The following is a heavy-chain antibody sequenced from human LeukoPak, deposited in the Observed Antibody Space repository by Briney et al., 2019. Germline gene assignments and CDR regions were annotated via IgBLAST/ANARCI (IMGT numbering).Heavy chain of an antibody. CDR1: GYIFNNYA. CDR2: ISGSGST. V-gene: IGHV3-23*01. J-gene: IGHJ4*02. D-gene: IGHD2-2*01. CDR3: VKGGQDCSPTTCYYD. Sequence: PGGSLRLSCVASGYIFNNYAVSWVRRAPGKGLEWVSAISGSGSTYYADSVKGRFTISRDNSKNTGYLQMNSLRAEDTAVYYCVKGGQDCSPTTCYYDWGQGTLVTVSS.